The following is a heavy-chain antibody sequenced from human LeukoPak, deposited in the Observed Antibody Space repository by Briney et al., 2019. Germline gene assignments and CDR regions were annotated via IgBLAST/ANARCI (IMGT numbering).Heavy chain of an antibody. D-gene: IGHD6-13*01. J-gene: IGHJ3*02. CDR2: ISWNSGSI. Sequence: GGSLRLSCAASAFTFSNYWMHWVRQTPGKGLEWVSGISWNSGSIGYADSVKGRFTISRDNAKNSLYLQMNSLRAEDTALYYCAKDSGNQQLVGWEVAFDIWGQGTMVTVSS. CDR1: AFTFSNYW. CDR3: AKDSGNQQLVGWEVAFDI. V-gene: IGHV3-9*01.